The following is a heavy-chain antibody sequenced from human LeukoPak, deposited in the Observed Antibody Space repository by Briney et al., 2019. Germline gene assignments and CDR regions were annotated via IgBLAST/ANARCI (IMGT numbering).Heavy chain of an antibody. D-gene: IGHD3/OR15-3a*01. V-gene: IGHV3-30-3*01. CDR1: GFTFSSYA. CDR2: ISYDGSNK. CDR3: AKDDF. Sequence: GGSLRLSCAASGFTFSSYAMHWVRQAPGKGLEWVAVISYDGSNKYYADSVKGRFTISRDNSKNTLYLQMNSLRAEDTAVYYCAKDDFWGQGTLVTVSS. J-gene: IGHJ4*02.